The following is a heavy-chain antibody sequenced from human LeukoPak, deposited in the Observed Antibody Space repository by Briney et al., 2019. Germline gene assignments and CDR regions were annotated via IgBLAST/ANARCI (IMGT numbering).Heavy chain of an antibody. CDR3: ARTYYYDSSALPSHFDY. CDR1: GGSISSYY. J-gene: IGHJ4*02. V-gene: IGHV4-59*01. CDR2: IYYSGST. D-gene: IGHD3-22*01. Sequence: SETLSLTCTVSGGSISSYYWSWIRQPPGKGLEWVGYIYYSGSTNYNPSLKGRVTISVDTSKNQFSLKLSSVTAADTAVYYCARTYYYDSSALPSHFDYWGQGTLVTVSS.